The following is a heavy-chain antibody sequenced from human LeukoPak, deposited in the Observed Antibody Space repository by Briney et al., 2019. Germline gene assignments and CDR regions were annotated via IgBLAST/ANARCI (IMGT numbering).Heavy chain of an antibody. CDR3: ATVVVGATYYFDY. CDR2: FDPEDGET. J-gene: IGHJ4*02. CDR1: GYTLTEFS. Sequence: ASVKVSCKVSGYTLTEFSMHWVRLAPGKGLEWMGGFDPEDGETIYAQKFQGRVTMTEDTSTDTAYMELSSLRSEDTAVYYCATVVVGATYYFDYWGQGTLVTVSS. D-gene: IGHD1-26*01. V-gene: IGHV1-24*01.